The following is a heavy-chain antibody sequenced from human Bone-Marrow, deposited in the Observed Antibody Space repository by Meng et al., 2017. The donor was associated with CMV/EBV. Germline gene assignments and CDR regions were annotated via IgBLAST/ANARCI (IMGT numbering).Heavy chain of an antibody. CDR2: ISDSTSYI. V-gene: IGHV3-21*01. CDR3: TRDRSSGWYVFDH. D-gene: IGHD6-19*01. Sequence: CEASGCTFTSYRMNGVRQPPGKGLEWVSSISDSTSYIYYADSVKGRFTISRDNAKNSLYLQMNSLRAEDTAVYYCTRDRSSGWYVFDHWGQGILVTVSS. CDR1: GCTFTSYR. J-gene: IGHJ4*02.